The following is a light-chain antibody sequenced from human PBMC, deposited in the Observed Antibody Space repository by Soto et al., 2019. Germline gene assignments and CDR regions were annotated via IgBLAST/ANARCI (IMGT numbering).Light chain of an antibody. CDR1: QSVSNDF. J-gene: IGKJ4*01. CDR3: QQYNSWPLT. CDR2: GAS. V-gene: IGKV3-20*01. Sequence: EIVLTQSPGILSLSPGERATLSCRASQSVSNDFLAWYQQKPGQAPRLLIYGASSRATGIPDRFSGSGSGTEFTLTISSLQSEDFAAYYCQQYNSWPLTFGGGTKVDIK.